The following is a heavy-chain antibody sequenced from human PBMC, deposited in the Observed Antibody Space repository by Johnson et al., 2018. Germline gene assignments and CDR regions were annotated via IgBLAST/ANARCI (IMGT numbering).Heavy chain of an antibody. D-gene: IGHD4-17*01. CDR1: GFTFSSYA. J-gene: IGHJ1*01. V-gene: IGHV3-30*18. CDR3: AKDGHPRPMIRGVRNYYYYGDYVGAEYFQH. Sequence: QVQLVESGGGVVQPGRSLRLSCAASGFTFSSYAMHWVRQAPGKGLEWVTFISYLGSKQYYADSVKGRFTIYRDNSKNTLYLQVNSLRAEDTAVYYCAKDGHPRPMIRGVRNYYYYGDYVGAEYFQHWGQGTLVTVSS. CDR2: ISYLGSKQ.